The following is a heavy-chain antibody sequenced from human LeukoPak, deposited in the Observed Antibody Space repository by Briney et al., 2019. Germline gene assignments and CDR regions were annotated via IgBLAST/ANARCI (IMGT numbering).Heavy chain of an antibody. CDR1: GGSISSGSYY. J-gene: IGHJ4*02. CDR3: ARGQTGVLYYFDY. CDR2: IYTSGST. V-gene: IGHV4-61*02. D-gene: IGHD7-27*01. Sequence: SQTLSLTCTVSGGSISSGSYYWSWIRQPAGKGLEWIGRIYTSGSTNYNPSLKSRVTISVDTSKNQFSLKLSSVTAADTAVYYCARGQTGVLYYFDYWGQGTLVTVSS.